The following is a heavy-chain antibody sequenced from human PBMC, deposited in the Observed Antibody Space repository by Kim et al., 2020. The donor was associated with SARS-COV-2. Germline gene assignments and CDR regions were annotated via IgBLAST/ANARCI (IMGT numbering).Heavy chain of an antibody. CDR2: ISGSGSST. Sequence: GGSLRLSCGASGFTFSSYAITWVRQAPGKGLEWVSAISGSGSSTYYADSVKGRFTISRDNSENTLSLQMNSLRAEDTAVYYCAYANYGSGSFYPSARFYGMDVWGQGTTVTVSS. D-gene: IGHD3-10*01. CDR3: AYANYGSGSFYPSARFYGMDV. V-gene: IGHV3-23*01. CDR1: GFTFSSYA. J-gene: IGHJ6*02.